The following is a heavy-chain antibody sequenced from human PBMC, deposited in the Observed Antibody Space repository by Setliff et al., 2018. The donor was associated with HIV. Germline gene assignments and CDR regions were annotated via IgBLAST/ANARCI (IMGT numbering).Heavy chain of an antibody. Sequence: SETLSLTCSFSGGSISGHYWSWIRQTPGKGLEWIATIYITERISYNPSLRSRVTISVETSQNLFSLRLRSVTAADTGVYYCARPGSSSYYYAMDVWGLGTTVTVSS. CDR1: GGSISGHY. V-gene: IGHV4-59*11. CDR3: ARPGSSSYYYAMDV. J-gene: IGHJ6*02. CDR2: IYITERI. D-gene: IGHD3-10*01.